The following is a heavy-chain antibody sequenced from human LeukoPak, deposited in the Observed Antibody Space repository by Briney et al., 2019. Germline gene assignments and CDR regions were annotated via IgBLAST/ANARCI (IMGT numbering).Heavy chain of an antibody. D-gene: IGHD6-19*01. CDR2: IYYSGST. CDR3: ARTRYSSGWYADY. J-gene: IGHJ4*02. CDR1: GGSISSYY. Sequence: SETLSLTCTVSGGSISSYYWSWIRLPPGKGLEWIGSIYYSGSTYYNPPLKSRVTISVDTSKNQFSLKLSSVTAADTAVYYCARTRYSSGWYADYWGQGTLVTVSS. V-gene: IGHV4-59*05.